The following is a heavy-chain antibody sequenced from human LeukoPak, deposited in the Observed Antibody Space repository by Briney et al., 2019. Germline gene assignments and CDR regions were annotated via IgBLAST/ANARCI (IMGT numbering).Heavy chain of an antibody. CDR1: GFTFSSYG. CDR2: IRYDGSNK. CDR3: AKDTGSKLSTDFDY. D-gene: IGHD4-23*01. J-gene: IGHJ4*02. V-gene: IGHV3-30*02. Sequence: GGSLRLSCAASGFTFSSYGMHWVRQAPGKGLEWVAFIRYDGSNKYYADSVKGRFTISRDNSKNTLYLQMNSLRAEDTAVYYCAKDTGSKLSTDFDYWGQGTLVTVSS.